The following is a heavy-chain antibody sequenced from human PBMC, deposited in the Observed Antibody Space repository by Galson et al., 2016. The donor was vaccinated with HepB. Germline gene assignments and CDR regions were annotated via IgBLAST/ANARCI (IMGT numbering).Heavy chain of an antibody. CDR1: GFTFSNYD. J-gene: IGHJ3*02. CDR2: IGTASDT. V-gene: IGHV3-13*01. D-gene: IGHD3-16*01. Sequence: SLRLSCAASGFTFSNYDFHWVRQTTGKGLELVSAIGTASDTYYPGSVKGLFTISRENAKNSVFLQMNRLRAEDTAVYYCVREAPLFSYDVYEMWGQGTMVSVSS. CDR3: VREAPLFSYDVYEM.